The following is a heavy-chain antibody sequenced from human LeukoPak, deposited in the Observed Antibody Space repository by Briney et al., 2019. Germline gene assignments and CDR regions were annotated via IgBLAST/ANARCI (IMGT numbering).Heavy chain of an antibody. CDR2: INPNSGGT. J-gene: IGHJ4*02. D-gene: IGHD6-13*01. Sequence: ASVKVSCKASGYTFTGYYMHWVRQAPGQGLEWMGWINPNSGGTNYAQKFQGRVTMTRDTSISTAYMELSRLRSDDTAVYYCARADYSSSWYNPFDYWGQGTLATVSS. V-gene: IGHV1-2*02. CDR3: ARADYSSSWYNPFDY. CDR1: GYTFTGYY.